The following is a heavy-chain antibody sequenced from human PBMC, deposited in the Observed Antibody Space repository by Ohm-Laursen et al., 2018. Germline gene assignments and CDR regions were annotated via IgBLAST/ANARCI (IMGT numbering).Heavy chain of an antibody. D-gene: IGHD4-17*01. J-gene: IGHJ4*02. V-gene: IGHV4-34*01. CDR2: INHSGST. Sequence: GTLSLTCAVYGGSFNGYYWSWIRQPPGKGLEWIGEINHSGSTKYNPSLKSRVTISVDTSKNQSSLKLSSVTAADTAVYYCASYHRRTVITTHYFDSWGQGTLVTVSS. CDR3: ASYHRRTVITTHYFDS. CDR1: GGSFNGYY.